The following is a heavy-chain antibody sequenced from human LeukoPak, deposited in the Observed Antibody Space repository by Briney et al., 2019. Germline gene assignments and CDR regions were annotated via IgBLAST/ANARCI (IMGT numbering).Heavy chain of an antibody. CDR2: VDPGDGET. Sequence: ASVKVSCKASGYTFTDYYMHWVQQAPGEGLEWMGRVDPGDGETIYAEKFQGRVTITADTSTDTAYMELSSLRSEDTAVYYCGTIPVVVATKKYYYYYYMDVWGKGTTVTVSS. J-gene: IGHJ6*03. CDR1: GYTFTDYY. CDR3: GTIPVVVATKKYYYYYYMDV. V-gene: IGHV1-69-2*01. D-gene: IGHD2-15*01.